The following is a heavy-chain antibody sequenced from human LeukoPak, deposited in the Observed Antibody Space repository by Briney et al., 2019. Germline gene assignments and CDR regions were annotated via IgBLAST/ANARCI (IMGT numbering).Heavy chain of an antibody. CDR3: ARGAYYYDSSGYAY. CDR2: IYHSGST. V-gene: IGHV4-59*01. CDR1: GGSISSYY. J-gene: IGHJ4*02. Sequence: PSETLSLTCTVSGGSISSYYWSWIRQPPGKGLEWIGYIYHSGSTNYNPSLKSRVTISVDTSKNQFSLKLSSVTAADTAVYYCARGAYYYDSSGYAYWGQGTLVTVSS. D-gene: IGHD3-22*01.